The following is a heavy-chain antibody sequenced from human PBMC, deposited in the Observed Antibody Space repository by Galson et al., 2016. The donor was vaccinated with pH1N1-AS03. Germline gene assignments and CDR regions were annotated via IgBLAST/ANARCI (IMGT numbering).Heavy chain of an antibody. V-gene: IGHV1-8*03. CDR2: MNPDSGNT. J-gene: IGHJ5*02. CDR3: ARGVVDCSGPACSGTLRFDP. CDR1: GYTFTTYD. Sequence: SVKVSCKASGYTFTTYDINWVRQAPGQGLEWMGWMNPDSGNTGYAPSFQGRVTITMDTSISTAYMELSSLRSEDTAVYYCARGVVDCSGPACSGTLRFDPWGQGTLVTVSS. D-gene: IGHD2-15*01.